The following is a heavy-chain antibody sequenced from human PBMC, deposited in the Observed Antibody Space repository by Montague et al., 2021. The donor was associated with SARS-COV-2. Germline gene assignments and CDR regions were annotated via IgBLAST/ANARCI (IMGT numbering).Heavy chain of an antibody. Sequence: SLRLSCPASGFTFSSYAMSWVRQAPGKGLEWVSVIYSGDSSTYYADSVKGRFTISRDNSKNTLYLQMNSLRAEDTAVYYCAKRGATSPFDSWGQGTLVTVSS. CDR1: GFTFSSYA. J-gene: IGHJ4*02. CDR2: IYSGDSST. V-gene: IGHV3-23*03. CDR3: AKRGATSPFDS. D-gene: IGHD1-26*01.